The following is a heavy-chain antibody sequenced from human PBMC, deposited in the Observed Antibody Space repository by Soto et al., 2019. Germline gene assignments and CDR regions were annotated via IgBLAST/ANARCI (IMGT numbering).Heavy chain of an antibody. Sequence: ASVKVSFKASRYTFTNYYMHWVRQAPGQGLEWMGIINPSGGSTSYAQKFQGRVTMTRDTSTSTVYMELSSLRSEDTAVYYCARPGAGYCIRTSCSNEYPYRMDVSGQRNTVTVSS. CDR3: ARPGAGYCIRTSCSNEYPYRMDV. CDR2: INPSGGST. V-gene: IGHV1-46*01. CDR1: RYTFTNYY. D-gene: IGHD2-2*01. J-gene: IGHJ6*02.